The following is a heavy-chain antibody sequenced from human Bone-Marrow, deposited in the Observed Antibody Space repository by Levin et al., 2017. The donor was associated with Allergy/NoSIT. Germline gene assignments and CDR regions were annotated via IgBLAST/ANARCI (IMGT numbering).Heavy chain of an antibody. D-gene: IGHD3-10*01. J-gene: IGHJ4*02. Sequence: LSLTCEASGFPFTTYPFNWVRQAPGKGLEWISFISSSGGSMFYADSVKGRFTISRDDATNSVFLQMHSLRADDTAVYYCARDGRSQLQRNFFDFWGQGTLVTVSS. V-gene: IGHV3-48*03. CDR2: ISSSGGSM. CDR1: GFPFTTYP. CDR3: ARDGRSQLQRNFFDF.